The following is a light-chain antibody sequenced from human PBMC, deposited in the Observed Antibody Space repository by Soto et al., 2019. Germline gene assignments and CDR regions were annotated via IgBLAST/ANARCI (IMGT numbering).Light chain of an antibody. CDR2: GAS. CDR1: QSVSSN. CDR3: QQYNSWPIT. J-gene: IGKJ5*01. V-gene: IGKV3-15*01. Sequence: IVMTQSPATLSVSPGERATLSCRASQSVSSNLAWYQQKPGQAPRLLIYGASTRATDIPARFSGSGSGTEFTLTISSLQSEDFAVYYCQQYNSWPITFGQGTRLEIK.